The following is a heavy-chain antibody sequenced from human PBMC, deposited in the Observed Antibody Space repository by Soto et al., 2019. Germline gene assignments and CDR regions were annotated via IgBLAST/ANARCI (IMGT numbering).Heavy chain of an antibody. CDR2: ISSSSSTI. Sequence: GGSLRLSCAASGFTFSSYSMNWVRQAPGKGLEWVSYISSSSSTIYYADSVKGRFTISRDNAKNSLYLQMNSLRAEDTAVYYCHLGAARPGRYFDYWGQGTLVTVSS. D-gene: IGHD6-6*01. V-gene: IGHV3-48*01. J-gene: IGHJ4*02. CDR1: GFTFSSYS. CDR3: HLGAARPGRYFDY.